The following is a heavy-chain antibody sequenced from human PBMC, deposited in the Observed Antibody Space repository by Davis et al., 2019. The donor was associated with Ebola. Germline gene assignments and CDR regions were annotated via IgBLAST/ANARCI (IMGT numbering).Heavy chain of an antibody. Sequence: SETLSLTCTVSGGSISSSSYYWGWIRQPPGKGLEWLGSIYYSGSTYYNPSLKSRVTISVDTSKNQFSLKLSSVTAADTAVYYCARRRITMIVATDPWGQGTLVTVSS. D-gene: IGHD3-22*01. CDR2: IYYSGST. CDR1: GGSISSSSYY. V-gene: IGHV4-39*07. J-gene: IGHJ5*02. CDR3: ARRRITMIVATDP.